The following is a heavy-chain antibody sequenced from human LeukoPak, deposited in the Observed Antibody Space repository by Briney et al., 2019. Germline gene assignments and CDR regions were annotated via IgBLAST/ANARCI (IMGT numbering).Heavy chain of an antibody. J-gene: IGHJ3*01. CDR2: IKKDGSEQ. Sequence: GGCLRLSCAASGFTLNSYLMSWVRQAPGRRLEWVANIKKDGSEQSYLDSVKGRFTVSRDNANNSLFLQMNSLRGEDTAVYYCARSNPNRNALDLWGQGTMVTISS. CDR3: ARSNPNRNALDL. V-gene: IGHV3-7*01. D-gene: IGHD1-14*01. CDR1: GFTLNSYL.